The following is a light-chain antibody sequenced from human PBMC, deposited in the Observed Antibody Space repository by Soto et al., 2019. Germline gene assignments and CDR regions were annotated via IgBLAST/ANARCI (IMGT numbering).Light chain of an antibody. Sequence: DIQMTQSPSSLSASVGDRVTITCRASQSISSYLNWYQHKPGKAPKLLIYDASSLQTGVPSRFSGSRYGTDFALTISSLQRDDFANYYCQQTDSFPRTFGQGTKVEMK. CDR3: QQTDSFPRT. CDR1: QSISSY. V-gene: IGKV1-39*01. CDR2: DAS. J-gene: IGKJ1*01.